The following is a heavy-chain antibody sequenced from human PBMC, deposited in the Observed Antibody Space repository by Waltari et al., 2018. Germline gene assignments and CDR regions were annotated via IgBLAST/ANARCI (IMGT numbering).Heavy chain of an antibody. CDR3: ARGGYSYGPTNY. CDR2: ISSSSSYI. J-gene: IGHJ4*02. V-gene: IGHV3-21*01. D-gene: IGHD5-18*01. Sequence: EVQLVESGGGLVKPGGSLRLSCAASGFTFSGYSMNWVRQAPGKGLEWVSSISSSSSYIYYADSVKGRFTISRDNAKNSLYLQMNSLRAEDTAVYYCARGGYSYGPTNYWGQGTLVTVSS. CDR1: GFTFSGYS.